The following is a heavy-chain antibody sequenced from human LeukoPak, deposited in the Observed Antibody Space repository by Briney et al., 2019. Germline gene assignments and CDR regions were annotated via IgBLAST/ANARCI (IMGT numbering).Heavy chain of an antibody. CDR2: ISGSGGST. CDR1: GFTFSSYA. CDR3: AKDRGSGSHHGFDY. J-gene: IGHJ4*02. D-gene: IGHD1-26*01. V-gene: IGHV3-23*01. Sequence: PGGSLRLSCAASGFTFSSYAMSWVRQASGKGLEWVSGISGSGGSTYSEDSVKGRFTISRDNSKNTLYLQMNSLRAEDTAVYYCAKDRGSGSHHGFDYWGQGTLVTVSS.